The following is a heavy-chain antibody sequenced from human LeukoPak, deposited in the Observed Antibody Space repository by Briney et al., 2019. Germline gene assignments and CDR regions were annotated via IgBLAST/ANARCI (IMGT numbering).Heavy chain of an antibody. V-gene: IGHV4-34*01. CDR1: GGSFSGYY. CDR3: ARHGDVDTAMDFDY. CDR2: INHSGSI. Sequence: SETLSLTCAVYGGSFSGYYWSWIRQPPGKGLEWIGEINHSGSINYNPSLKSRVTISVDTAKNQFSLKLSSVTAADTAVYYCARHGDVDTAMDFDYWGQGTLVTVSS. J-gene: IGHJ4*02. D-gene: IGHD5-18*01.